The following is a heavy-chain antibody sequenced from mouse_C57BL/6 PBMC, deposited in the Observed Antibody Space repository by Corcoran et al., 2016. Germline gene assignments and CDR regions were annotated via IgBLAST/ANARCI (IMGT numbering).Heavy chain of an antibody. Sequence: QVQLQQSGAELVKPGASVKISCKASGYTFSSYWMNWVKQRPGKGLEWIGQIYPGDGDTNYNGKFKGKATLTADKSSSTAYMQLSSLTSEDSAVYFCARNDYYGSSPYWYFDVWGTGTTVTVSS. J-gene: IGHJ1*03. CDR3: ARNDYYGSSPYWYFDV. CDR2: IYPGDGDT. CDR1: GYTFSSYW. V-gene: IGHV1-80*01. D-gene: IGHD1-1*01.